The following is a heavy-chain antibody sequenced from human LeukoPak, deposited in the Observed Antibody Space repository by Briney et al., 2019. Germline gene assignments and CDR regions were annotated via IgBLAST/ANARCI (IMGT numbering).Heavy chain of an antibody. CDR1: GFTFTGYY. CDR3: AREVAGTLDY. D-gene: IGHD6-19*01. Sequence: AGSLKVSCEASGFTFTGYYMNWMRQAPGQGLEWVGWINPNSGCTNYAQKVQGWVTMTRDTSISTAYMELSRLRSDDTAVYYWAREVAGTLDYWGQGTLVTVSS. V-gene: IGHV1-2*04. CDR2: INPNSGCT. J-gene: IGHJ4*02.